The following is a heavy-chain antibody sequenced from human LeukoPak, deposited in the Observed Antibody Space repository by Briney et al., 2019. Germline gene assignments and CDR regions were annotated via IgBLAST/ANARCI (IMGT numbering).Heavy chain of an antibody. D-gene: IGHD6-13*01. CDR2: INHSGST. Sequence: SETLSLTCAVYGGSFSGYYWSWIRQPPGKGLEWIGEINHSGSTNYNPSLKSRVTISVDTSKNQFSLKLSSVTAADTAVYYCARIGSSWYDEGWFDPWGQEPWSPSPQ. CDR1: GGSFSGYY. V-gene: IGHV4-34*01. CDR3: ARIGSSWYDEGWFDP. J-gene: IGHJ5*02.